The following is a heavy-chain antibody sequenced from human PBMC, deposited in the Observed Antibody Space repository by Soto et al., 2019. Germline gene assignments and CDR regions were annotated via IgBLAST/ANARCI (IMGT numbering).Heavy chain of an antibody. V-gene: IGHV3-23*01. CDR1: GFTFSSYA. D-gene: IGHD5-12*01. CDR3: AKDQEKVDIVATITGFFDY. J-gene: IGHJ4*02. CDR2: ISGSGGST. Sequence: EVQLLESGGGLVQPGGSLRLSCAASGFTFSSYAMSWVRQAPGKGLEWVSAISGSGGSTYYADSVKGRFTISRDNSKNTLYLQMNSLRAEDTAVYYCAKDQEKVDIVATITGFFDYWGQGTLVTVSS.